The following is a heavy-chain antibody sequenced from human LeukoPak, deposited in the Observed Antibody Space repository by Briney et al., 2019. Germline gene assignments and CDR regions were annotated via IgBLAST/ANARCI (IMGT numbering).Heavy chain of an antibody. CDR1: GGSFSGYY. D-gene: IGHD6-19*01. V-gene: IGHV4-34*01. CDR3: ARDSYSSGSSTGYLRY. CDR2: INHSGST. J-gene: IGHJ4*02. Sequence: PSETLSLTCAVYGGSFSGYYWSWIRQPPGKGLEWIGEINHSGSTNYNPSLKSRVTISVDTSKNQFSLKLSSVTAADTAVYYCARDSYSSGSSTGYLRYWGQGTLVTVSS.